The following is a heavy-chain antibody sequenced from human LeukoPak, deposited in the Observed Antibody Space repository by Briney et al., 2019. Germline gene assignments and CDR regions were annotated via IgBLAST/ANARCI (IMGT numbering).Heavy chain of an antibody. CDR1: GGTFSSYA. Sequence: ASVKVSCKASGGTFSSYAISWVRQAPGQGLEWMAGIIPIFATTNYAQAFQGRVSLTADKSTSTVYMELSGLRYDDTAVYYCARGPPLTFDHTPEGYYHYYMDVWGEGTTVTISS. V-gene: IGHV1-69*06. CDR2: IIPIFATT. J-gene: IGHJ6*03. D-gene: IGHD1-14*01. CDR3: ARGPPLTFDHTPEGYYHYYMDV.